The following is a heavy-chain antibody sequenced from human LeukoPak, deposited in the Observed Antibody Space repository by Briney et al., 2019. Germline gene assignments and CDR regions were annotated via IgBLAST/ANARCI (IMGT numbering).Heavy chain of an antibody. Sequence: PGGSLSLSCAASGFTVSSNYMSGVRQAPGKGVEWVSVIYSGGTTYYADSGKGRFTISRDNSNNMLYLQMNSLKPEDTAVYYSARDPRYCSSTSCSTKGYDYWGQGTLVTVSS. CDR2: IYSGGTT. D-gene: IGHD2-2*02. J-gene: IGHJ4*02. V-gene: IGHV3-66*02. CDR3: ARDPRYCSSTSCSTKGYDY. CDR1: GFTVSSNY.